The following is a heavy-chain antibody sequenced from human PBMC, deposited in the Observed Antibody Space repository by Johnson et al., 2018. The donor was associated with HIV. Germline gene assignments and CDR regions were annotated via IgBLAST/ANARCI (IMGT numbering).Heavy chain of an antibody. CDR1: GFTFSSYA. CDR3: AKDYPTSNWAVPDAFDI. J-gene: IGHJ3*02. Sequence: QMQLVESGGGVVQPGRSLRLSCAASGFTFSSYAMHWVRQAPGKGLEWVAVISYDGSNKFYADSVKGRFTISRDNSKNTLYLQMNSLRHEDTAVYYCAKDYPTSNWAVPDAFDIWGQGTMVTVSS. V-gene: IGHV3-30*04. D-gene: IGHD7-27*01. CDR2: ISYDGSNK.